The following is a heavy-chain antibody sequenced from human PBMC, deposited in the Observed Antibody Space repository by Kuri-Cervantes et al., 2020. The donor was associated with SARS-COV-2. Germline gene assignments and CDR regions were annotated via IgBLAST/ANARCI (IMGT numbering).Heavy chain of an antibody. CDR3: ARNTRAYDILTGYYQSSWFDP. CDR2: IDWDDDK. J-gene: IGHJ5*02. CDR1: EFPLSTSGVG. V-gene: IGHV2-70*11. D-gene: IGHD3-9*01. Sequence: SGPTLVKPTQILTLTCTFSEFPLSTSGVGVGWIRRPPGKALEWLARIDWDDDKYYSTSLKTRLTISKDTSKNQVVLTMTNMDPVDTATYYCARNTRAYDILTGYYQSSWFDPWGQGTLVTVSS.